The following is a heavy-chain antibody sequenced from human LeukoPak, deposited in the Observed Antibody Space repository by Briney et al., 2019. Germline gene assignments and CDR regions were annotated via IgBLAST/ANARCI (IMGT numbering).Heavy chain of an antibody. D-gene: IGHD1-26*01. CDR2: IYYSGTT. Sequence: SETLSLTCTVSGGSISSGDYYWSWIRQPPGKGLEWIGYIYYSGTTNYDPSLRSRVNMSLDASKNQFSLRLSSVTAADTAVYYCARGGSYFVYWGQGTLVTVSS. V-gene: IGHV4-61*08. CDR3: ARGGSYFVY. J-gene: IGHJ4*02. CDR1: GGSISSGDYY.